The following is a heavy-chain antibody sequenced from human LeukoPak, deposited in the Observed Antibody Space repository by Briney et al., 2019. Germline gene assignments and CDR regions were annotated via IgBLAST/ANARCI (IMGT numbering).Heavy chain of an antibody. CDR3: ARGLRGATSTFFRY. CDR2: INPSNGVT. J-gene: IGHJ4*02. D-gene: IGHD3-10*01. CDR1: GYTFTGYY. Sequence: GASVKVSCKASGYTFTGYYIHWVRQAPGQGLEWMGWINPSNGVTNYAQNFQGRVTMTRDTSISTAYMELSRLRSDDTAVYYCARGLRGATSTFFRYWGQGTLVTVSS. V-gene: IGHV1-2*02.